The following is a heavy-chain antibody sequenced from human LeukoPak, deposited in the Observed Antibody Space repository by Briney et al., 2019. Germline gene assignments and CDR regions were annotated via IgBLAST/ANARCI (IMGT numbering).Heavy chain of an antibody. CDR1: GYSISSYY. J-gene: IGHJ3*02. D-gene: IGHD3-22*01. CDR3: ARDPKYYDGAAFDI. V-gene: IGHV4-59*01. Sequence: SETLSLTCAVSGYSISSYYWSWIRQPPGKGLEWIGYIYYSGSTNYNPSLKSRVTISVDTSKNQFSLKLSSVTAADTAVYYCARDPKYYDGAAFDIWGQGTMVTVSS. CDR2: IYYSGST.